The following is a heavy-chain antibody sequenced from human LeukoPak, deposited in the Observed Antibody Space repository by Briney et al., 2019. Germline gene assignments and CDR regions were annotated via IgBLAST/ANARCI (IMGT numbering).Heavy chain of an antibody. CDR2: ISWNSGSI. Sequence: PGRSLRLSCAASGFTFDDYAMHWVRQAPGKGLEWVSGISWNSGSIGYADSVKGRFTISRDNAKNSLYLQMNSLRAEDTALYYCARAVSSGYYNLYFDYWGQGALVTVSS. CDR1: GFTFDDYA. CDR3: ARAVSSGYYNLYFDY. V-gene: IGHV3-9*01. D-gene: IGHD3-3*01. J-gene: IGHJ4*02.